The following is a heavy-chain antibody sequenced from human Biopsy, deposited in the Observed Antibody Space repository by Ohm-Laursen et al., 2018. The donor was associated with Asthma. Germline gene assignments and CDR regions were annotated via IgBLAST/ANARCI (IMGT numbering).Heavy chain of an antibody. CDR2: IKHDGSEK. Sequence: SLRLSCAASGFTFSSYAMSWVRQVPGKGLEWVANIKHDGSEKNHVDSLKGRFTISRDNAKNSLYLQMNSLRAEDTAVYYRARTFHFWSPYHAEHYQLWGQGTLVTVSS. CDR3: ARTFHFWSPYHAEHYQL. J-gene: IGHJ1*01. D-gene: IGHD3-3*02. V-gene: IGHV3-7*01. CDR1: GFTFSSYA.